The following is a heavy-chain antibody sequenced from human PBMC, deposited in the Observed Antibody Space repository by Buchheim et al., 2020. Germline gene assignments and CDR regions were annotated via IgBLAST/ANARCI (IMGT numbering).Heavy chain of an antibody. CDR2: ISYDGSNK. J-gene: IGHJ4*02. V-gene: IGHV3-30*04. CDR1: GFTFSSYA. Sequence: QVQLVESGGGVVQPGRSLRLSCAASGFTFSSYAMHWVRQAPGKGLEWVAVISYDGSNKYYADSVKGRFTISRDNSKNTLYLQMNSLRAEDTAVYYCARGPYYYGSGSYMVDEGYWGQGTL. D-gene: IGHD3-10*01. CDR3: ARGPYYYGSGSYMVDEGY.